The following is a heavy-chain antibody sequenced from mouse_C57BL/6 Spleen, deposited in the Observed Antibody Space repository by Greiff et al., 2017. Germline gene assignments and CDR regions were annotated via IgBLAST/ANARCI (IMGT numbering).Heavy chain of an antibody. Sequence: VMLVESGAELVKPGASVKLSCKASGYTFTTYPIEWMKQNHGKSLEWIGNFHPYNDDTKYNEKFKGKATLTVEKSSSTVYLELSRLTSDDSAVYYCANLDGNDAMDYWGQGTSVTVSS. D-gene: IGHD2-2*01. CDR2: FHPYNDDT. CDR3: ANLDGNDAMDY. CDR1: GYTFTTYP. V-gene: IGHV1-47*01. J-gene: IGHJ4*01.